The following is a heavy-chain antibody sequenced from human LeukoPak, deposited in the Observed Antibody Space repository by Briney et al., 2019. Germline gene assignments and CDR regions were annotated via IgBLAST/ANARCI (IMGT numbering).Heavy chain of an antibody. V-gene: IGHV3-23*01. CDR3: AKVPYENYYYYFDY. D-gene: IGHD1-26*01. J-gene: IGHJ4*02. CDR1: GFTFANYG. CDR2: ISGSGTYT. Sequence: GGSLRLSCAASGFTFANYGMTWVRQAPGKGPEWVSAISGSGTYTHYADSVKGRSTISRDNFKNTLHLQMNNLRAEDTAVYYCAKVPYENYYYYFDYWGQGALVTVSS.